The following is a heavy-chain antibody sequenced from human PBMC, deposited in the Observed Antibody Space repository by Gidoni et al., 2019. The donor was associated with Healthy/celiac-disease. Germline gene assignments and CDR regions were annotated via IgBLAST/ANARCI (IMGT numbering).Heavy chain of an antibody. CDR2: ISSSSSYI. D-gene: IGHD6-19*01. CDR3: ARDPGGWGSGWFDP. V-gene: IGHV3-21*01. CDR1: VFTFGSYS. J-gene: IGHJ5*02. Sequence: EVQLVESGGGLFKPGWSLRPSRSASVFTFGSYSRNWVRQAPGKGLEWVSSISSSSSYIYYADSVKGRFTISRDNAKNSLYLQMNSLRAEDTAVYYCARDPGGWGSGWFDPWGQGTLVTVSS.